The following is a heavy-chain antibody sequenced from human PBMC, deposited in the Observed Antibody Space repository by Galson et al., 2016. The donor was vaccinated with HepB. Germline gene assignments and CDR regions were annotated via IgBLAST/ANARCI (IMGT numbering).Heavy chain of an antibody. V-gene: IGHV3-30*18. CDR2: ISHHGSYK. J-gene: IGHJ6*02. D-gene: IGHD4/OR15-4a*01. CDR1: GFTFGYYG. CDR3: AKDMSMEAKFQYYGMDV. Sequence: SLRLSCAASGFTFGYYGMHWVRQAPGKGLEWVAVISHHGSYKYFADSVKGRFAISRDNSNNTVYLQMNSLRAEDTAVYYCAKDMSMEAKFQYYGMDVWGQGTTVTVSS.